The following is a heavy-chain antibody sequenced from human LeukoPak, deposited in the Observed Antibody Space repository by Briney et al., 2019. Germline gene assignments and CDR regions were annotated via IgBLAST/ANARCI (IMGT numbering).Heavy chain of an antibody. V-gene: IGHV1-3*01. J-gene: IGHJ4*02. Sequence: GASVKVSSKASGYTFTSYVIHWVRQAPGQRPEWMGWISAGNGNTKYSRKFQGRVTITRDTSACTAYMELSSLRSEDTAVYYCARDFSSSWYVFGYWGQGILVTVSS. CDR2: ISAGNGNT. CDR3: ARDFSSSWYVFGY. CDR1: GYTFTSYV. D-gene: IGHD6-13*01.